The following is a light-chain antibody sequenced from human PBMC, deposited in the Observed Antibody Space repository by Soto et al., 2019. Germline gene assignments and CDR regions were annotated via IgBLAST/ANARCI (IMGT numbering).Light chain of an antibody. CDR3: QKYNSAPLT. CDR1: QDINKW. J-gene: IGKJ4*01. CDR2: TAS. Sequence: DIQMTQSPSSVSASVGDRVTITCRASQDINKWLAWYQQKPGLAPNLVIYTASRLHGGGPSRFSGSASGTDFTLTISSLQPEDVATYYCQKYNSAPLTFGGGT. V-gene: IGKV1-12*01.